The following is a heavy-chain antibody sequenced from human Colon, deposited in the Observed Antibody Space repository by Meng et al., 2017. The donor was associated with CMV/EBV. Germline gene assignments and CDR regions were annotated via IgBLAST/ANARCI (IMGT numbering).Heavy chain of an antibody. CDR3: GVSVSGWSVMDSFDM. CDR2: VSWDGGSI. Sequence: SCAGSGFTFEYHTMHWVRQGPGKGLEWVSLVSWDGGSIHYGESFKGRFTISRDNVRKSLFLQMNNLRPEDTAVYYCGVSVSGWSVMDSFDMWGQGTVVTVSS. D-gene: IGHD6-19*01. V-gene: IGHV3-43*01. J-gene: IGHJ3*02. CDR1: GFTFEYHT.